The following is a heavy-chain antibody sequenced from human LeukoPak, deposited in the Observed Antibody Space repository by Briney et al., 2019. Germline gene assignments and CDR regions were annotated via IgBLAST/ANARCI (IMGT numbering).Heavy chain of an antibody. J-gene: IGHJ4*02. D-gene: IGHD6-19*01. Sequence: PGGSLRLSCAASGFTFSSYGMHWIRQAPGKGLEYVSGITYNGASTYFGNSVKGRFTISRDNSKNTLYLQMGSLRAEDTAVYYCARDVQYSSGWYVFDYWGQGTLVTVSS. V-gene: IGHV3-64*01. CDR2: ITYNGAST. CDR1: GFTFSSYG. CDR3: ARDVQYSSGWYVFDY.